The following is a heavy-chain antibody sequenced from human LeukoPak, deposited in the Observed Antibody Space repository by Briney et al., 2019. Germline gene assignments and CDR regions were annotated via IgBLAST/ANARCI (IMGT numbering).Heavy chain of an antibody. CDR1: GGSISSSSYY. Sequence: SETLSLTCTVSGGSISSSSYYWGWIRQPPGKGLEWIGSIYYSGSTYYNPSLKSRVTISVDTSKNQFSLKLSSVTAADTAVYYCAREPLWYSWFDPWGQGTLVTVSS. J-gene: IGHJ5*02. CDR2: IYYSGST. D-gene: IGHD2-21*01. CDR3: AREPLWYSWFDP. V-gene: IGHV4-39*07.